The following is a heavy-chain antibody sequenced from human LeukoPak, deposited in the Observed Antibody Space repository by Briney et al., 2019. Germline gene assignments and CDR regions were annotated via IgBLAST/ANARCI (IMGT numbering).Heavy chain of an antibody. D-gene: IGHD6-13*01. CDR2: IIPILGIA. V-gene: IGHV1-69*02. J-gene: IGHJ6*02. Sequence: GASVKVSCKASGGTFSSYTISWVRQAPGQGLEWMGRIIPILGIANYAQKFQGRVTITADKSTSTAYMELSSLRSEDTAVYYCARVGVVGSSSWYYYYYGMDVWGQGTTVTVSS. CDR1: GGTFSSYT. CDR3: ARVGVVGSSSWYYYYYGMDV.